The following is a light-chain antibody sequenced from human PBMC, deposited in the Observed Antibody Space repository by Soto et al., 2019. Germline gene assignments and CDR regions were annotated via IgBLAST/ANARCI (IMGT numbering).Light chain of an antibody. CDR1: SSDVGGYNY. CDR3: SSYTSSSTLDYV. J-gene: IGLJ1*01. V-gene: IGLV2-14*01. CDR2: EVS. Sequence: QSARTQPSSVSVSPGQSITISFTGTSSDVGGYNYVSWYQQHPGKAPKLMIYEVSNRPSGVSNRFSGSKSGNTASLTISGLQAEDEADYYCSSYTSSSTLDYVFGTGTKVTVL.